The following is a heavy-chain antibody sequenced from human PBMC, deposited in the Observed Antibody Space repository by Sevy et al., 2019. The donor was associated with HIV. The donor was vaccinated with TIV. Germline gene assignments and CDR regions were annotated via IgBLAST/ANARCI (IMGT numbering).Heavy chain of an antibody. J-gene: IGHJ4*02. V-gene: IGHV1-18*01. CDR2: ISAYNGNT. Sequence: ASVKVSCKASDYTFSTQGFNWVRQAPGQGLEWMGWISAYNGNTKYAQKFQGRVTMTTDTSTSTAYMELRSLTSDDTAVYYCRRDWAPGYYYDAIGVKRDYYFDYWGQGTLVTVSS. CDR3: RRDWAPGYYYDAIGVKRDYYFDY. CDR1: DYTFSTQG. D-gene: IGHD3-22*01.